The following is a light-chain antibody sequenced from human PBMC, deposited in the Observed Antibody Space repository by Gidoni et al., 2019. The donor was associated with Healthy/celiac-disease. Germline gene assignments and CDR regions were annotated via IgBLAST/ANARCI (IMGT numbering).Light chain of an antibody. CDR1: NIGSKS. V-gene: IGLV3-21*04. CDR2: YDS. J-gene: IGLJ3*02. Sequence: SYVLTQPPPVSVAPGKTARITCGGNNIGSKSVHWYQQKPGQAPVLVIYYDSDRPSGIPERFSGSNSGNTATLTISRVEAGDEADYYCQVWDSSSDRVFGGGTKLTVL. CDR3: QVWDSSSDRV.